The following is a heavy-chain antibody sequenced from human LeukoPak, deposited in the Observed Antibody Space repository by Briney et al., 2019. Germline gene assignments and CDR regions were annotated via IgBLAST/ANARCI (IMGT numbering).Heavy chain of an antibody. Sequence: SETLSLTCTVSGGSISSYYWSWIRQPAGKGLEWIGRIYTSGSTNYNPSLKSRVTISVDKSKNQFSLKLSSVTAADTAVYYCASSAAGYYYYYMHVWGKGTTVTVSS. V-gene: IGHV4-4*07. CDR2: IYTSGST. CDR3: ASSAAGYYYYYMHV. J-gene: IGHJ6*03. D-gene: IGHD6-13*01. CDR1: GGSISSYY.